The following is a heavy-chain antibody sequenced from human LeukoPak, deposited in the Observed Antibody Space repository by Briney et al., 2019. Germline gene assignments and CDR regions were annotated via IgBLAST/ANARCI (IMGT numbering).Heavy chain of an antibody. CDR1: GGSISSYY. V-gene: IGHV4-59*12. D-gene: IGHD3-16*02. Sequence: PSETLSLTCTVSGGSISSYYWSWIRQPPGKGLEWIGYIYYSGSTNYNPSLKSRVTISVDTSKNQFSLKLSSVTAADTAVYYCARDSLEGAFDIWGQGTMVTVSS. J-gene: IGHJ3*02. CDR2: IYYSGST. CDR3: ARDSLEGAFDI.